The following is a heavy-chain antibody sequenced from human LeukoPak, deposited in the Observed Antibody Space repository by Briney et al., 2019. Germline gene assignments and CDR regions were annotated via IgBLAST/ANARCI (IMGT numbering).Heavy chain of an antibody. CDR1: GGSISSYY. V-gene: IGHV4-59*08. Sequence: SETLSLTCTVSGGSISSYYWSWIRQPPGKGLEWIGYIYYSGSTNYNSSLKSRVTISVDTSKNQFPLKLSSVTAADTAVYYCARHGTGKYYFDYWGQGTLVTVSS. D-gene: IGHD1-7*01. J-gene: IGHJ4*02. CDR3: ARHGTGKYYFDY. CDR2: IYYSGST.